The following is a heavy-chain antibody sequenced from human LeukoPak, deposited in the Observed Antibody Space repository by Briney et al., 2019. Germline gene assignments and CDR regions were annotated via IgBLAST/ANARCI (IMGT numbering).Heavy chain of an antibody. J-gene: IGHJ4*02. V-gene: IGHV3-30*03. CDR2: ISFDEINE. Sequence: GGSLSLSCTVSGFIYNLHEMLGVRQAPGKGLEWVALISFDEINENYADSVKGRFTISRDNSKNTLYLQMNSLRAEDTAVYYCARDRLAKRRQQLSSDGCGQGTLVAVSS. CDR3: ARDRLAKRRQQLSSDG. CDR1: GFIYNLHE. D-gene: IGHD5-24*01.